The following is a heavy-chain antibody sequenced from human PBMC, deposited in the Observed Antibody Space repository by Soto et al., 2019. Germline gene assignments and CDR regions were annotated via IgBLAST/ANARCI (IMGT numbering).Heavy chain of an antibody. D-gene: IGHD6-19*01. V-gene: IGHV3-33*01. CDR3: ARGAVAAPREAFDI. J-gene: IGHJ3*02. CDR2: IWYDGSKQ. Sequence: GGSLRLSCAASGFIFNSYGMHWVRQAPGKGLDWVAVIWYDGSKQYYADFVKGRFTISRDNSKNTLYLQMNSLRAEDTAVYYCARGAVAAPREAFDIWGQGTMVTVSS. CDR1: GFIFNSYG.